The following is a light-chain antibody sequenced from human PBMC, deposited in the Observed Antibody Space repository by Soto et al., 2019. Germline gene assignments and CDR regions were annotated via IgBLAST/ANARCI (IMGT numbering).Light chain of an antibody. CDR1: QSIRSNF. V-gene: IGKV3-20*01. CDR3: QQFGSPPST. J-gene: IGKJ2*01. CDR2: SAS. Sequence: EIVLTQSPGTLSLSPGDRATLSCRASQSIRSNFLAWYQQKPGHAPRLLIDSASSRAAGITGMFSGSGSGTDFTLTITRLEPADSAVFYCQQFGSPPSTFGQGTKLEIK.